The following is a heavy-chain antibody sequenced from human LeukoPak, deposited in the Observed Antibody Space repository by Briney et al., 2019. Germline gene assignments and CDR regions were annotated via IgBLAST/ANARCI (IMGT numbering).Heavy chain of an antibody. Sequence: GGSLRLSCAASGFIFSTYWMMWARQAPGKGLEWVANMKGDGSEIHYVGSVKGRFTISRDNAKNSLYLQMNSLRPEDTAVYYCARPAYTAAYDLWGQGTMVTVSS. J-gene: IGHJ3*01. D-gene: IGHD3-16*01. V-gene: IGHV3-7*01. CDR3: ARPAYTAAYDL. CDR2: MKGDGSEI. CDR1: GFIFSTYW.